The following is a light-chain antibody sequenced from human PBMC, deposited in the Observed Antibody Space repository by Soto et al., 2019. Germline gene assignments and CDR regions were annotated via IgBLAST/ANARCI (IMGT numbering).Light chain of an antibody. CDR2: GAS. J-gene: IGKJ5*01. Sequence: EVMMTQSPGTLSVSLGESATLSCRASQSVDGYLAWYQQKPGQAPRLLIYGASTRATGVTARFRGGGSGTEFTLTISRLEPEDFALFYCQYHGSSPITFGQGTRLEIK. V-gene: IGKV3-15*01. CDR1: QSVDGY. CDR3: QYHGSSPIT.